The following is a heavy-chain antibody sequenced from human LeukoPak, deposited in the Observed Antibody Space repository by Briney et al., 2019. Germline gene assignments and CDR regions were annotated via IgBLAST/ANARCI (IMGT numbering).Heavy chain of an antibody. D-gene: IGHD7-27*01. Sequence: GGSLRLSCAASGFTFSSYSMNWVRQAPGKGLEWVSVIYSGGSTYYADSVKGRFTISRDNSKNTLYLQMNSLRAEDTAVYYCARGSNWAFDYWGQGTLVTVSS. V-gene: IGHV3-66*01. CDR1: GFTFSSYS. CDR2: IYSGGST. J-gene: IGHJ4*02. CDR3: ARGSNWAFDY.